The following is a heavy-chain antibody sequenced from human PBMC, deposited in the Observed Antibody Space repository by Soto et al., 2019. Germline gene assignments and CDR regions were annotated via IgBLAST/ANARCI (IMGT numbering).Heavy chain of an antibody. CDR1: GGTFSSYA. D-gene: IGHD6-19*01. Sequence: GASVKVSCKASGGTFSSYAISWVRQAPGQGLEWMGGIIPIFGTANYAQKFQGRVTITADESTSTAYMELSSLRSEDTAVYYCARETGGWYWFDPWGQGTLVTVSS. CDR3: ARETGGWYWFDP. V-gene: IGHV1-69*13. CDR2: IIPIFGTA. J-gene: IGHJ5*02.